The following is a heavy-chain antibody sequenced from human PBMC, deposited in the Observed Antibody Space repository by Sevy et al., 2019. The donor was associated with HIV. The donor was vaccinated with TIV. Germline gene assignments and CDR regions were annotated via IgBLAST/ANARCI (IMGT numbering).Heavy chain of an antibody. V-gene: IGHV3-21*01. Sequence: GGSLRLSCAASGFTFSSYSMNWVRQAPGKGLEWVSSISSSSSYIYYADSVKGRFTISRDNAKNSLYQQMNSLRAEDTAVYYCASWGGFRGVITPLVYYFDYWGQGTLVTVSS. CDR2: ISSSSSYI. CDR3: ASWGGFRGVITPLVYYFDY. D-gene: IGHD3-10*01. CDR1: GFTFSSYS. J-gene: IGHJ4*02.